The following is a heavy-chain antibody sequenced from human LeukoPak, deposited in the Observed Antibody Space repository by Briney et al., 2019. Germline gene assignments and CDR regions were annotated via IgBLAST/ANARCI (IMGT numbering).Heavy chain of an antibody. Sequence: SETLSLTCAVSGGSISSGGYSWSWIRQPPGKGLEWIGYIYHSGSTYYNPSLKSRVTISVDRSKNQFSLNLRSVTAADTAVYYCARDDRVSGTFLRWFDPWGQGTLVTVSS. CDR1: GGSISSGGYS. D-gene: IGHD1-26*01. J-gene: IGHJ5*02. CDR2: IYHSGST. CDR3: ARDDRVSGTFLRWFDP. V-gene: IGHV4-30-2*01.